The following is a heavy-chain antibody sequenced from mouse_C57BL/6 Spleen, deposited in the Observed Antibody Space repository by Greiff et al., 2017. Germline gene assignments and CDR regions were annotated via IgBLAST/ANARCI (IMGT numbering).Heavy chain of an antibody. V-gene: IGHV1-54*01. D-gene: IGHD2-1*01. CDR3: ARDYYGPWALY. CDR1: GYAFTNYL. Sequence: QVQLKQSGAELVRPGTSVKVSCKASGYAFTNYLIEWVKQRPGQGLEWIGVFNPGSGGTNSTEKFKGKATLTADTSSSTAYMQLSSLTSEDSAVYFCARDYYGPWALYWSQGTLVTVSA. J-gene: IGHJ3*01. CDR2: FNPGSGGT.